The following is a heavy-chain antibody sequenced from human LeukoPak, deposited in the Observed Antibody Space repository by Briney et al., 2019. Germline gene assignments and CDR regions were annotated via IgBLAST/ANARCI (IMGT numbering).Heavy chain of an antibody. V-gene: IGHV3-33*01. J-gene: IGHJ4*02. Sequence: GGSLRLSCAASGFTLSYYGIHWVRQAPGKGLEWMTVTWSNGRDKYYADSVKGRFTISRDNSKNTVYLDMNSLRAEDTAVYYCARDDDTRSHYSRFHYWGQGTLVTVSS. CDR3: ARDDDTRSHYSRFHY. CDR2: TWSNGRDK. CDR1: GFTLSYYG. D-gene: IGHD2-21*01.